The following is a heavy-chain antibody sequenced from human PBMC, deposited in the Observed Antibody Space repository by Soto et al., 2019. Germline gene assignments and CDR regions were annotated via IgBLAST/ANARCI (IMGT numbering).Heavy chain of an antibody. J-gene: IGHJ4*02. CDR2: INHSGST. CDR3: ARDKITGLFDY. Sequence: LPETLSLTCAVCGGSFSGYYWTWIRQPQGTGLEWIGEINHSGSTNYNPSLKSRVTISVDTSKNQFSLKLTSVTAADTAVYYCARDKITGLFDYWGQGTLVTVS. V-gene: IGHV4-34*01. D-gene: IGHD2-8*02. CDR1: GGSFSGYY.